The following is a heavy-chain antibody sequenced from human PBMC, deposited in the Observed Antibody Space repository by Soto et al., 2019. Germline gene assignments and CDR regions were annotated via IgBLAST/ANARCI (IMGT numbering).Heavy chain of an antibody. J-gene: IGHJ4*02. V-gene: IGHV1-3*01. CDR3: TTDSYGYFDY. Sequence: ASVKVSCKASEYTFTPFAMHWVRQAPGQRLEWMGWIDGGNDNTKYSQNFQGRVTITRDTSASTVYMELSSLGSEDTAVYYCTTDSYGYFDYWGQGVLVTVSS. CDR1: EYTFTPFA. D-gene: IGHD5-18*01. CDR2: IDGGNDNT.